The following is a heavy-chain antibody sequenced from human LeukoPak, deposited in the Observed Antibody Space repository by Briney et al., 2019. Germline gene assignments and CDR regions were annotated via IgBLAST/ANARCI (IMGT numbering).Heavy chain of an antibody. CDR1: GGSISSYY. Sequence: SETLSLTCTVSGGSISSYYWSWIRQPPGKGLEWIGYIYYSGSTNYNPSLKSRVTISVDTSKNQFSLKLSSVTAADTAAYYCAREDSGSSGYVFDPWGQGTLVTVSS. CDR3: AREDSGSSGYVFDP. J-gene: IGHJ5*02. CDR2: IYYSGST. V-gene: IGHV4-59*01. D-gene: IGHD3-22*01.